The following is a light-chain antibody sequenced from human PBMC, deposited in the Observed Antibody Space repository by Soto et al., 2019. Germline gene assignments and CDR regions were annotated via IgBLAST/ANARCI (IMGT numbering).Light chain of an antibody. CDR3: QQRSNWPPT. J-gene: IGKJ1*01. Sequence: EIVLTQSPGTLSLSQGERATLSCRASQSVSSYLAWYQQKPGQAPSLLIYDASNRATGIPARFSGSGSGTDFTLTISSLEPEDFAVYYCQQRSNWPPTFGQGTKVEIK. CDR2: DAS. CDR1: QSVSSY. V-gene: IGKV3-11*01.